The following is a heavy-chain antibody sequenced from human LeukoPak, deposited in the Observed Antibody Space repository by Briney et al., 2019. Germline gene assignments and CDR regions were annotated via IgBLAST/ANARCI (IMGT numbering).Heavy chain of an antibody. CDR3: ARDLGGRSGSFDY. Sequence: SGGSLRLSCAASGFIFSSYGMPWVRQARGKGLEWVAVIWYDGSNKDYGDSVKGRFTISRDNSKNTLYLQMNSLRAEDTAVYYCARDLGGRSGSFDYWGQGTLVTVSS. CDR1: GFIFSSYG. D-gene: IGHD3-10*01. CDR2: IWYDGSNK. J-gene: IGHJ4*02. V-gene: IGHV3-33*01.